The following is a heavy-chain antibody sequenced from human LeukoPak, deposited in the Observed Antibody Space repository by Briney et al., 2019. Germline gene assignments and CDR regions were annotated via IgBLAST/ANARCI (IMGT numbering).Heavy chain of an antibody. J-gene: IGHJ4*02. D-gene: IGHD6-19*01. CDR2: ISGSGGST. V-gene: IGHV3-23*01. Sequence: GGSLRLSCAASGFTFSSYAMSWVRQAPGKGLEWVSAISGSGGSTYYADSVKGRFTISRDNSKNTLYLQMNSLRAEDTAVYYRARSLSSGNIVDYWGQGTLVTVSS. CDR1: GFTFSSYA. CDR3: ARSLSSGNIVDY.